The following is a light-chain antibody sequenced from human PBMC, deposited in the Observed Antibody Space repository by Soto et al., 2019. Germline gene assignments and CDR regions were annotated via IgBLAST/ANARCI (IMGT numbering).Light chain of an antibody. Sequence: VLTQSPATLSSSPGERATLSCRASERISSNFLAWYQQRPGQAPSLLIYAASTMDSGIPERFSGSGSGTDFTLTISRLQPEDFAVFYCQQDYTSPFTFGPGTMVEIK. CDR3: QQDYTSPFT. J-gene: IGKJ4*01. V-gene: IGKV3-20*01. CDR2: AAS. CDR1: ERISSNF.